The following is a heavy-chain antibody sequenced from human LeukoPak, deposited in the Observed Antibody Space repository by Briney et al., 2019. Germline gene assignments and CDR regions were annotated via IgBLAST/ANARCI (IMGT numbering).Heavy chain of an antibody. D-gene: IGHD3-22*01. Sequence: GGSLRLSCAASGFTFSSYAMSWVRQAPGKGLEWVSAISGSGGSTYYADSVKGRFTISRDNSKNTLYLQMNSLRAEDTAVYYCAKYYYDGSGYYYPAAYWGQGTLVTVSS. V-gene: IGHV3-23*01. CDR1: GFTFSSYA. J-gene: IGHJ4*02. CDR2: ISGSGGST. CDR3: AKYYYDGSGYYYPAAY.